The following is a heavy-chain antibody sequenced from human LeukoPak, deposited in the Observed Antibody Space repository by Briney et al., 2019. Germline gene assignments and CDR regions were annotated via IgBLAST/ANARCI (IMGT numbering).Heavy chain of an antibody. CDR3: ARVVTAFFDY. V-gene: IGHV4-61*02. CDR1: GGSISSSSYY. J-gene: IGHJ4*02. CDR2: IYTTGST. Sequence: SETLSLTCTVSGGSISSSSYYWSWIRQPAGKGLEWIGRIYTTGSTNYNPSPKSRVTISVDTSKNQFSLKLSSVTAADTAVYYCARVVTAFFDYWGQGTLVTVSS. D-gene: IGHD2-21*02.